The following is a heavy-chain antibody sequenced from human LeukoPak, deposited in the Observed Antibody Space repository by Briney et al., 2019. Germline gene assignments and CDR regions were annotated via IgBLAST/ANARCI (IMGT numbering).Heavy chain of an antibody. J-gene: IGHJ4*02. D-gene: IGHD6-13*01. CDR1: GFSFSSTA. CDR2: SGTDGDT. V-gene: IGHV3-23*01. CDR3: AKKTPGTYPFDY. Sequence: GGSLRLSCAASGFSFSSTAMNWVRQAPGKGLEWVSASGTDGDTYYADSVQGRFTISRDNSRNTLYLQMTSLRADDTAVYYCAKKTPGTYPFDYWGQGTLVTVSP.